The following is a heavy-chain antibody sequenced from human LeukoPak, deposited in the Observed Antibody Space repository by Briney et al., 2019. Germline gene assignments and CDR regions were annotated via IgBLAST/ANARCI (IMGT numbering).Heavy chain of an antibody. V-gene: IGHV3-74*01. CDR3: ARVGLDRRGYSGYEAFDY. CDR2: IRSDGSDT. Sequence: GALRLSCAASGFTFSDTWMHWVRQAPGEGLVWVSRIRSDGSDTRYAESVKGRFTISRDNAKNSLYLQINSLRPEDTAVYYCARVGLDRRGYSGYEAFDYWGQGTLVTVSS. CDR1: GFTFSDTW. J-gene: IGHJ4*02. D-gene: IGHD5-12*01.